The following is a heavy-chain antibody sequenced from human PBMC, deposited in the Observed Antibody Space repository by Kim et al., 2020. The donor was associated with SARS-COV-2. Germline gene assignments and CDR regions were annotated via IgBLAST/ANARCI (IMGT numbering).Heavy chain of an antibody. CDR2: IIPIFGTA. J-gene: IGHJ4*02. CDR3: ARDRRAYYYDSSGYYHYGLDY. D-gene: IGHD3-22*01. Sequence: SVKVSCKASGGTFSSYAISWVRQAPGQGLEWTGGIIPIFGTANYAQKFQGRVTITADESTSTAYMELSSLRSEDTAVYYCARDRRAYYYDSSGYYHYGLDYWAREPWSPSPQ. V-gene: IGHV1-69*13. CDR1: GGTFSSYA.